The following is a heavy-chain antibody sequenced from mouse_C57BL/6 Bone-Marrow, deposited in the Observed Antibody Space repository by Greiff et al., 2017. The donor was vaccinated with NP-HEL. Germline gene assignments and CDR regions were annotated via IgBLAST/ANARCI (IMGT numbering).Heavy chain of an antibody. D-gene: IGHD1-1*01. CDR2: INPYNGGT. J-gene: IGHJ2*01. Sequence: VHVKQSGPVLVKPGASVKMSCKASGYTFTDYYMNWVKQSHGKSLEWIGVINPYNGGTSYNQKFKGKATLTVDKSSSTAYMELNSLTSEDSAVYYCARDRFTVALDYWGQGTTLTVSS. CDR3: ARDRFTVALDY. CDR1: GYTFTDYY. V-gene: IGHV1-19*01.